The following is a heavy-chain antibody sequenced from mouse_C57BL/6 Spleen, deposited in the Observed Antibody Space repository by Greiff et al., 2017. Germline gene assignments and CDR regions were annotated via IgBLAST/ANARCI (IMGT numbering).Heavy chain of an antibody. Sequence: QVQLQQPGAELVKPGASVKLSCKASGYTFTSYWMHWVKQRPGQGLEWIGMIHPNSGSTNYNEKFKSKATLTVDKSSSTAYMQLSSLTSEDSAVYECARGYYGSNPNSFDYWGQGTTLTVSA. CDR3: ARGYYGSNPNSFDY. V-gene: IGHV1-64*01. D-gene: IGHD1-1*01. J-gene: IGHJ2*01. CDR2: IHPNSGST. CDR1: GYTFTSYW.